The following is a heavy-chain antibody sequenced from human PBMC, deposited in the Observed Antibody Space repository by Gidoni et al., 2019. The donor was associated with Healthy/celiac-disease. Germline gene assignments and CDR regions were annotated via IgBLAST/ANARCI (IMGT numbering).Heavy chain of an antibody. CDR2: INPTSGGT. CDR3: APSSYGSGKIDY. Sequence: QLQLVQSGAEVKKPGASVKGSCKASGYTFTGYYMHWVRQAPGQGLEWMGWINPTSGGTNDAQKFQGRVPMTRDTSISTAYMELSRLRSDDTAVYYCAPSSYGSGKIDYWGQGTLVTVSS. D-gene: IGHD3-10*01. CDR1: GYTFTGYY. V-gene: IGHV1-2*02. J-gene: IGHJ4*02.